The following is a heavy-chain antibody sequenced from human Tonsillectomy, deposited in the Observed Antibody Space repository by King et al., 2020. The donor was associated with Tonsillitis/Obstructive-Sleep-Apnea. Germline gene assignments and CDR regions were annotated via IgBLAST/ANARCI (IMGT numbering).Heavy chain of an antibody. CDR1: GFTFDDYA. D-gene: IGHD2-21*01. V-gene: IGHV3-9*01. CDR2: ISWNSNTI. J-gene: IGHJ4*02. Sequence: QLVQSGGGLVQPGRSLRLSCAASGFTFDDYAMHWVRQAPGKGLEWVSGISWNSNTIGYEDSVKGRFTISRDNAKNSLYLQMNSRRAEDTALYYCAKDRVPYCGGDCYFGGWGQGTLVTVSS. CDR3: AKDRVPYCGGDCYFGG.